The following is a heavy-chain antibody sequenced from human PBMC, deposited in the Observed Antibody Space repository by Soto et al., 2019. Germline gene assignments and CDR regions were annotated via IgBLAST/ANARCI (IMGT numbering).Heavy chain of an antibody. CDR1: GGSFSGYY. Sequence: QVQLQQWGAGLLKPSETLSLTCAVYGGSFSGYYWSWIRQPPGKGLEWIGEINHSGSTNYNPSLKSRVTISVDTAKNQFSLKLSSVTAADTAVYYCARTCGGDCDSDFDLWGRGTLVTVSS. CDR2: INHSGST. CDR3: ARTCGGDCDSDFDL. J-gene: IGHJ2*01. V-gene: IGHV4-34*01. D-gene: IGHD2-21*02.